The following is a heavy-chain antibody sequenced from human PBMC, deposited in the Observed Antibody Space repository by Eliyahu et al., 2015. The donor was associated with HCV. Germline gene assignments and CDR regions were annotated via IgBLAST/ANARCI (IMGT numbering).Heavy chain of an antibody. CDR3: ARGPTRAYYYAMDV. V-gene: IGHV4-34*01. CDR2: INHSGST. Sequence: QVQLQQWGAGLLKPSETLSLTXAVXXXSFSGYYXXWIRQPPGKGLEWIGEINHSGSTNYNPSLKSRVTISVDTSKNQFSLKLSSVIAADTSVYYCARGPTRAYYYAMDVWGQGTTVTVSS. CDR1: XXSFSGYY. J-gene: IGHJ6*02.